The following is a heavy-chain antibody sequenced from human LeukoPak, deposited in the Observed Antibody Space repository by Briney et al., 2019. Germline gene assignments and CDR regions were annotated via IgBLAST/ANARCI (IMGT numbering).Heavy chain of an antibody. Sequence: GGSLRLSCAASGFTFSSYAMSWVSQAPGKGLECVSAISGSGGDTYNADSVKGRFTISRDNSKNTLYLQMNSLRAEDTAVYYCAKTRGGSTAWSKGYYFDSWGQGTLVTVSP. CDR3: AKTRGGSTAWSKGYYFDS. CDR1: GFTFSSYA. D-gene: IGHD2-15*01. J-gene: IGHJ4*02. CDR2: ISGSGGDT. V-gene: IGHV3-23*01.